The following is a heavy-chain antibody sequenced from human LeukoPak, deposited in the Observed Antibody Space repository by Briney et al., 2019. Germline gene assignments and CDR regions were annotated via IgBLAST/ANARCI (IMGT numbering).Heavy chain of an antibody. Sequence: PSETLSLTCAVYGGSFSGYYWSWIRQPPGKGLEWIGEINHSGSTNYNPSLKSRVTISVDTSKNQFSLKLSSVTAADTAVYYCARAEPSYYFDYWGQGILVTVSS. CDR2: INHSGST. V-gene: IGHV4-34*01. CDR3: ARAEPSYYFDY. J-gene: IGHJ4*02. D-gene: IGHD1-26*01. CDR1: GGSFSGYY.